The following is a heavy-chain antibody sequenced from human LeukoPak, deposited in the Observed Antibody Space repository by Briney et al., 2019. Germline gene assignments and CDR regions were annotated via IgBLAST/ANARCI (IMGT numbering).Heavy chain of an antibody. J-gene: IGHJ4*02. D-gene: IGHD4-17*01. CDR2: IYHSGST. V-gene: IGHV4-38-2*02. Sequence: SETLSLTCTVSGYSISSGYYWGWIRQPPGKGLEWIGSIYHSGSTYYNPSLKSRVTISVDTSKNQFSLKLSSVTAADTAVYYCARGVIDDYGDYFDYWGQGTLVTVSS. CDR3: ARGVIDDYGDYFDY. CDR1: GYSISSGYY.